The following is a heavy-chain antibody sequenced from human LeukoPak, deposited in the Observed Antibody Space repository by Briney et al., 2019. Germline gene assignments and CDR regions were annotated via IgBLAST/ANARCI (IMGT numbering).Heavy chain of an antibody. D-gene: IGHD6-13*01. CDR2: INHSGST. V-gene: IGHV4-34*01. Sequence: PSETLSLTCAVYGGSFSGDYWSWIRQPPGKGLEWIGEINHSGSTNYNPSLKSRVTISIDTSKNQFSLKLSSVTAADTAVYYCARSSSWYRNWFDPWGQGTLVTVSS. J-gene: IGHJ5*02. CDR1: GGSFSGDY. CDR3: ARSSSWYRNWFDP.